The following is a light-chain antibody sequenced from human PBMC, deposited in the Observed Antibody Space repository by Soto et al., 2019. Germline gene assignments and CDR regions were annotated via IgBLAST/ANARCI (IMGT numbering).Light chain of an antibody. Sequence: DIQITQSPSSLSASVGDRVTITCRASQSISTYLNWYQQKPGKAPKLLIYAASSLQGGVPSRFSGSGSGTDFTPSISSLQPEDFAIYYCQQSYSIPLTFGQGTRLEIK. CDR3: QQSYSIPLT. J-gene: IGKJ5*01. V-gene: IGKV1-39*01. CDR2: AAS. CDR1: QSISTY.